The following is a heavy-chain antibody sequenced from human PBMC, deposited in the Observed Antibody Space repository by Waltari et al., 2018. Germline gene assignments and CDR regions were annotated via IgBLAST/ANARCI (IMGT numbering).Heavy chain of an antibody. CDR3: ARDYCDRTNCHGMDV. CDR1: EFTFSSYA. Sequence: QVQLVESGGGVVQPGRSLRLSCAASEFTFSSYAMHWVRQAPGKGLEWVVVISYNERNIYYVDSVKGRFTISRDNSQKMLYLQMNSLRAEDTAVYYCARDYCDRTNCHGMDVWGRGTTVTVSS. V-gene: IGHV3-30*04. J-gene: IGHJ6*02. D-gene: IGHD3-22*01. CDR2: ISYNERNI.